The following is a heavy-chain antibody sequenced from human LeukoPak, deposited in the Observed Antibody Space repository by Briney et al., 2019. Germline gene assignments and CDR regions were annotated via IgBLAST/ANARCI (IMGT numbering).Heavy chain of an antibody. CDR3: ARHSSSWYDDY. Sequence: SETLSLTCAVSGASISSHYWSWIRQPAGKGLEWIGRIYTGDNTNYNPSLKSRVTMSVDKSKNQFFSRLSSVTAADTAVYYCARHSSSWYDDYWGQGTLVTVSS. D-gene: IGHD6-13*01. J-gene: IGHJ4*02. V-gene: IGHV4-4*07. CDR1: GASISSHY. CDR2: IYTGDNT.